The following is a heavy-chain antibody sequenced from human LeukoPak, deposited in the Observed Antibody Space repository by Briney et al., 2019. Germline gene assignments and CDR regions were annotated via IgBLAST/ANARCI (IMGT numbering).Heavy chain of an antibody. CDR2: IIPIFGTA. Sequence: SVKVSCKASGGTFSSYAISWVRQAPGQGLEWMGRIIPIFGTANYAQKFQGRVTITTDESTSTAYMELSSLRSEDTAVYYCARGLEEAVFPYYYYYYMDVWGQGTLVTVSS. J-gene: IGHJ6*03. CDR3: ARGLEEAVFPYYYYYYMDV. D-gene: IGHD2-21*01. V-gene: IGHV1-69*05. CDR1: GGTFSSYA.